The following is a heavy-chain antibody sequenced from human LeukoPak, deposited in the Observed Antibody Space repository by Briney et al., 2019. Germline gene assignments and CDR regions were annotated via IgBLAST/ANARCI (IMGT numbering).Heavy chain of an antibody. CDR2: IIPIHGTT. CDR1: GGTFSSYA. CDR3: ARFEAYYDALGGMDV. V-gene: IGHV1-69*04. J-gene: IGHJ6*02. D-gene: IGHD1-26*01. Sequence: SVKVSCKASGGTFSSYAISWVRQAPGQGLEWMGRIIPIHGTTNYAQKFQGTVTITADTSTSTAYMELSSLRSEDTALYYCARFEAYYDALGGMDVWGQGTTVTVSS.